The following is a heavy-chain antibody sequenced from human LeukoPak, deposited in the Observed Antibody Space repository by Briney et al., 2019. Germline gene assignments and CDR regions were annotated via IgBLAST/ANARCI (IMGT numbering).Heavy chain of an antibody. CDR1: GFTFSTYA. CDR2: ISANGGRT. Sequence: TGGSLRLSCAASGFTFSTYAMGWVRQAPGKGLEWVSGISANGGRTYYADSVKGRFTISRDNAKNSLYLQMHGLRAEDTALYYCTRDVGFRFDPWGQGTLVTVSS. CDR3: TRDVGFRFDP. J-gene: IGHJ5*02. D-gene: IGHD2-15*01. V-gene: IGHV3-23*01.